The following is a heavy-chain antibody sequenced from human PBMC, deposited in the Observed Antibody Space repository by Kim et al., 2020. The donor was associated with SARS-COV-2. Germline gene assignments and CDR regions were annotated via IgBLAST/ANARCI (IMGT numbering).Heavy chain of an antibody. V-gene: IGHV4-4*07. D-gene: IGHD2-8*01. CDR1: GGSISSYY. CDR2: IYTSGST. J-gene: IGHJ4*02. CDR3: ARDVDPVLMVYAFDY. Sequence: SETLSLTCTVSGGSISSYYWSWIRQPAGKGLEWIGRIYTSGSTNYNPSLKSRVTMSVDTSKNQFSLKLSSVTAADTAVYYCARDVDPVLMVYAFDYWGQGTLVTVSS.